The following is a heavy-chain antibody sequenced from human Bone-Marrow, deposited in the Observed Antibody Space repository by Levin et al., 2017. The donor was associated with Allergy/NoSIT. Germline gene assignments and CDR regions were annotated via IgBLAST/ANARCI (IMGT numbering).Heavy chain of an antibody. CDR2: ITKDGSGI. D-gene: IGHD3-16*01. CDR3: VRGAGGLDH. V-gene: IGHV3-74*01. CDR1: GFLFSNYW. J-gene: IGHJ4*02. Sequence: LSLTCATSGFLFSNYWMHWVRPVPGKGLVWVSHITKDGSGISYVDSVKGRFTISRDNTKNTLYLQMNSLRDEDTAVYYCVRGAGGLDHWGQGTLVIVSS.